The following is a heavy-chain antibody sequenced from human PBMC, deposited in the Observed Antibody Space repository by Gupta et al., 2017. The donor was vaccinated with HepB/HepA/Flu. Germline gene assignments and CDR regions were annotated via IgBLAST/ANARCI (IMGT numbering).Heavy chain of an antibody. CDR3: AGDSSGWYGGAFDI. Sequence: QVQLQESGPGLVKPSETLSLTCTVSGGSISSYYWSWIRQPPGKGLEWIGYIYYSGSTNYNPSLKSRVTISVDTSKNQFSLKLSSVTAADTAVYYCAGDSSGWYGGAFDIWGQGTMVTVSS. CDR2: IYYSGST. D-gene: IGHD6-19*01. V-gene: IGHV4-59*01. CDR1: GGSISSYY. J-gene: IGHJ3*02.